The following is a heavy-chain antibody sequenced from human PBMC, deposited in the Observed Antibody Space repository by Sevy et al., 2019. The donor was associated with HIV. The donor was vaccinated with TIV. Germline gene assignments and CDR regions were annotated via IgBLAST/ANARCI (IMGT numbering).Heavy chain of an antibody. Sequence: GGSLRLSCAASGFTFSSYGMHWVRQAPGKGLEWVAVISYDGTKKYYADSVKGRFTISRDNSKNTLYLRMNSLRAEDTAVYYCAKDQPPGAAADYGMDVWGQGTTVTVSS. V-gene: IGHV3-30*18. CDR2: ISYDGTKK. CDR3: AKDQPPGAAADYGMDV. D-gene: IGHD6-13*01. J-gene: IGHJ6*02. CDR1: GFTFSSYG.